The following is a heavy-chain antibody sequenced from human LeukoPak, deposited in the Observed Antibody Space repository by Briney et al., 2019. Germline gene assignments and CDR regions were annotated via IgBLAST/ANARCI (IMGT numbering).Heavy chain of an antibody. V-gene: IGHV4-59*01. D-gene: IGHD1-26*01. CDR2: IYYSGST. CDR3: ARGVSGSYKRGQFDY. J-gene: IGHJ4*02. Sequence: SETLSLTCTVSGGSISSYYWSWIRQPPGKGLEWIGYIYYSGSTNYNPSLKSRVTISEDTSKNQFSLKLSSVTAADTAVYYCARGVSGSYKRGQFDYWGQGTLVTVSS. CDR1: GGSISSYY.